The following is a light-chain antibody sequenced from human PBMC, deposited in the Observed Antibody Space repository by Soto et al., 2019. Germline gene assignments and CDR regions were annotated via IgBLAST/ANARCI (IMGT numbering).Light chain of an antibody. V-gene: IGLV2-8*01. CDR2: EVS. CDR3: SSYAGSMNLI. CDR1: SSDVGGHNH. J-gene: IGLJ2*01. Sequence: QSVLTQPPSASGSPGQSVTISCTGSSSDVGGHNHVSWYQQHPGKAPKLMIYEVSKRPSGVPDRFSGSKSVNTASLTVSGXQAEXEADYYCSSYAGSMNLIFGGGTKLTVL.